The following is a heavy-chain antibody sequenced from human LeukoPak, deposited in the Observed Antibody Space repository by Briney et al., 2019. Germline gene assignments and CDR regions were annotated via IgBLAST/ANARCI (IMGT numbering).Heavy chain of an antibody. Sequence: SVKVSCKASGGTFSSYAISWVRQAPGQGLEWMGGIIPIFGTANYAQKFQGRATITADESTSTAYMELSSLRSEDTAVYYCARTYSSGWYVRLYYFDYWGQGTLVTVSS. D-gene: IGHD6-19*01. CDR2: IIPIFGTA. V-gene: IGHV1-69*13. CDR1: GGTFSSYA. CDR3: ARTYSSGWYVRLYYFDY. J-gene: IGHJ4*02.